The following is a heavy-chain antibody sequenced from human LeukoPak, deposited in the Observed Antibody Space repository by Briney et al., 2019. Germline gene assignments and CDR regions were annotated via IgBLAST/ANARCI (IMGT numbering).Heavy chain of an antibody. V-gene: IGHV3-21*01. CDR3: ARDLDSSGYTDY. J-gene: IGHJ4*02. D-gene: IGHD3-22*01. CDR2: ISSSSSYI. Sequence: GGSLRLSCAASGFTFSSYSMNWVRQAPGKGLEWVSSISSSSSYIYYADSVKGRFTISRDNAKNSLYLQMNSLRVEDTAVYYCARDLDSSGYTDYWGQGTLVTVSS. CDR1: GFTFSSYS.